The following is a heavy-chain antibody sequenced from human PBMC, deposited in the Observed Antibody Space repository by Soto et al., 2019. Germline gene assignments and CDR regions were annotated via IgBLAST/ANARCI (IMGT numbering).Heavy chain of an antibody. CDR1: GYTFTSLG. CDR2: VSAYNGNT. Sequence: GTSVKVSCKDSGYTFTSLGISWVRQAPGQGLEWMGWVSAYNGNTKYAQNVQGRVTMTTDRSTSTAYMELRSLRSDDTAVYYCARAGGTQLFDYWGQGTLVTVSS. J-gene: IGHJ4*02. CDR3: ARAGGTQLFDY. V-gene: IGHV1-18*04.